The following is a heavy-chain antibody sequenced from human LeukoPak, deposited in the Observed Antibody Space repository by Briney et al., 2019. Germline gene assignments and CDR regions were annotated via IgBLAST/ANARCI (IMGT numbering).Heavy chain of an antibody. Sequence: SVTVSCTASGGTFSSYTISWVRQAPGQGLEWMGRIIPMLGIANYAQKFQGRVTITADRSTSTAYMELSSLRSEDTAVYYCATPTKEAPWGQGTLVTVSS. CDR2: IIPMLGIA. CDR3: ATPTKEAP. V-gene: IGHV1-69*02. J-gene: IGHJ5*02. CDR1: GGTFSSYT.